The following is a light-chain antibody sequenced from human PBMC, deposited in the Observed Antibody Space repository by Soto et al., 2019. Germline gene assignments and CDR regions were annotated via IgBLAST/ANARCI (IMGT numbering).Light chain of an antibody. V-gene: IGKV3-20*01. CDR1: QSVSNNY. CDR3: QQYGSSGT. J-gene: IGKJ1*01. Sequence: EIGLRQSPGTVSVSAGERATLSRRASQSVSNNYLAWYQQKPGQAPRLLIYGASNRATGIPDRFSGSGSGTDFTLTISRLEPEDFAVYYCQQYGSSGTFGQGTKVDIK. CDR2: GAS.